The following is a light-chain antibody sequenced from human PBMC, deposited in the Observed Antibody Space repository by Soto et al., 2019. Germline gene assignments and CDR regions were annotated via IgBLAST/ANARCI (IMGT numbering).Light chain of an antibody. CDR1: SIDVGGYNY. Sequence: QSARTQPASVSGSLGQSITISCTGTSIDVGGYNYVSWYQQHPGQAPKLLIYDVSHRPSGISYRFSGSKSGNTASLTISGLQAEDEADYYCSSYTGSAALVIFGGGTKLTVL. CDR3: SSYTGSAALVI. V-gene: IGLV2-14*03. J-gene: IGLJ2*01. CDR2: DVS.